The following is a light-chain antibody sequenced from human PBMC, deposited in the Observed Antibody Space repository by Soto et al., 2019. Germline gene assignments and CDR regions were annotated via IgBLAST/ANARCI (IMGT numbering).Light chain of an antibody. CDR1: QGIGNY. Sequence: DIQMTQSPSSLPASVGDRVTITCRASQGIGNYLVWYQQKPGKVPKLLIYGASILQSGVPSRFSGSGSGTYFTLNIRSLQPEDAATYYCQKYDTVPWTFGQGTKVEIK. V-gene: IGKV1-27*01. CDR2: GAS. J-gene: IGKJ1*01. CDR3: QKYDTVPWT.